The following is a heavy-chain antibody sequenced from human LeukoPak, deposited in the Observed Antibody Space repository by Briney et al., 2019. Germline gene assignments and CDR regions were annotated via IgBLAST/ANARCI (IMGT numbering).Heavy chain of an antibody. V-gene: IGHV3-33*01. D-gene: IGHD6-13*01. CDR1: GFTFSSYG. J-gene: IGHJ4*02. Sequence: GGSLRLSCAASGFTFSSYGMHWVRQAPGKGLEGVAVIWYDGSNKYYADSVKGRFTISRDNSKNTLYLQMNSLGAEDTAVYYCARDPGYYSSSWYGDYWGQGTLVTASS. CDR2: IWYDGSNK. CDR3: ARDPGYYSSSWYGDY.